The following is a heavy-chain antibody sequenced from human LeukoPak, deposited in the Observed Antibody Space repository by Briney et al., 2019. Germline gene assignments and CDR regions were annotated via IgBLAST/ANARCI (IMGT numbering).Heavy chain of an antibody. Sequence: GGSLRLSCAASGFTFSGYSMNWVRQAPGKGLEWVSYISSSSSTIYYADSVKGRFTISRDNAKNSLYLQMNSLRAEDTAVYYCAREDSGSYNYWGRGTLVTVSS. CDR1: GFTFSGYS. D-gene: IGHD1-26*01. J-gene: IGHJ4*02. CDR3: AREDSGSYNY. V-gene: IGHV3-48*01. CDR2: ISSSSSTI.